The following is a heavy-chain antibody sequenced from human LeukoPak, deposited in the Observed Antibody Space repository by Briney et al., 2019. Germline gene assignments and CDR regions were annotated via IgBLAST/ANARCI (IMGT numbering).Heavy chain of an antibody. V-gene: IGHV4-34*01. CDR1: GGSFSGYY. CDR3: ARGLAYSGSYFFY. Sequence: SETLSLTCAVYGGSFSGYYWSWIRQPPGKGLEWIGEINHSGSTNHNPSLKSRVTISVDTSKNQFSLKLSSVTAADTAVYYCARGLAYSGSYFFYWGQGTLVTVSS. J-gene: IGHJ4*02. D-gene: IGHD1-26*01. CDR2: INHSGST.